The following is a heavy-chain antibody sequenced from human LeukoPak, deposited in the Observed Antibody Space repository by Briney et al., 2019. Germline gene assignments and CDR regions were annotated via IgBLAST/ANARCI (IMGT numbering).Heavy chain of an antibody. CDR1: GFTFSSNA. V-gene: IGHV3-23*01. CDR3: TKDHDGMHA. Sequence: GGSLRLSCAACGFTFSSNAMSWVREAPGKGLECVSVISVSGSHAYYADFVKGRFTVSRDNSKNTVLLQMNSLRVEYTAVYYCTKDHDGMHAWGQGTTVTVSS. CDR2: ISVSGSHA. J-gene: IGHJ6*02.